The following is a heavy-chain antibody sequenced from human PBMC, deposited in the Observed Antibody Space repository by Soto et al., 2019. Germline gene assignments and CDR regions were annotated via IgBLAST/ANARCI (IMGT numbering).Heavy chain of an antibody. V-gene: IGHV4-59*01. D-gene: IGHD6-13*01. Sequence: SETLSLTCTVSGGSISSYYWSWIRQPPGKGLEWIGYIYYSGSTNYNPSLKSRVTISVDTSKNQFSLELSSVTAADTAVYYCARARGSSWYNWFDPWGQGTLVTV. CDR3: ARARGSSWYNWFDP. CDR2: IYYSGST. J-gene: IGHJ5*02. CDR1: GGSISSYY.